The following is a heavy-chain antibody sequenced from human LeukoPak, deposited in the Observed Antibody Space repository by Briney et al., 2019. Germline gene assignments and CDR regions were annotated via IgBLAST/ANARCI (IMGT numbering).Heavy chain of an antibody. CDR3: AKDIGIRGAFDI. J-gene: IGHJ3*02. D-gene: IGHD1-14*01. CDR2: ISWNSGSI. CDR1: GFTFDDYA. Sequence: GGSLRLSCAASGFTFDDYAKHWVRQAPGKGLEWVSGISWNSGSIGYADSVKGRFTISRDNAKNSLYLQMNSLRAEDTALYYCAKDIGIRGAFDIWGQGTMVTVSS. V-gene: IGHV3-9*01.